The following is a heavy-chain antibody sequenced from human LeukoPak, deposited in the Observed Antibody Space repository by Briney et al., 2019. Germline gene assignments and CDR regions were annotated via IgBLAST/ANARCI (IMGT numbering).Heavy chain of an antibody. D-gene: IGHD6-19*01. CDR1: GGSLSSYY. CDR3: ARCIRVAGKSFYYYYYYMDV. CDR2: IKHSEST. J-gene: IGHJ6*03. Sequence: PSETLSLTCTVSGGSLSSYYWSWIRQPPGTGREGLGEIKHSESTNYNPPLKRRVTISEDTPKTQSSLKLSSVTAADTAVYYWARCIRVAGKSFYYYYYYMDVWGKGTTVTVSS. V-gene: IGHV4-34*01.